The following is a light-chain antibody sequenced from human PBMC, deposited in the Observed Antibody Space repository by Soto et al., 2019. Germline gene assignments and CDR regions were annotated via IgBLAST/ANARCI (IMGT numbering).Light chain of an antibody. Sequence: QSVLTQPPSVSAAPGQKVTISCSGSSSNIGSNYVSWYQQLPGTAPKLLIYDNDRRPSGIPDRLSGSKSGTSASLAISGLQSEDEADYYCSTWDDSLNAVLFGGGTKLTVL. CDR2: DND. V-gene: IGLV1-51*01. CDR1: SSNIGSNY. J-gene: IGLJ2*01. CDR3: STWDDSLNAVL.